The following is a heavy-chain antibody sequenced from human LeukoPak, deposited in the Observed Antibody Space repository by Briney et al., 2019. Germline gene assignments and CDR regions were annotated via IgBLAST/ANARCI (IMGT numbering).Heavy chain of an antibody. Sequence: GGSLRLSCAASGFTFSSSWLHWVRQAPGQGLVWVSRIAGDGSSTSYADSVKGRFTVSRDNSKNTLYLQMNSLRAEDTAVYYCAKDYDFWSGSLWGQGTLVTVSS. D-gene: IGHD3-3*01. V-gene: IGHV3-74*01. CDR1: GFTFSSSW. J-gene: IGHJ4*02. CDR3: AKDYDFWSGSL. CDR2: IAGDGSST.